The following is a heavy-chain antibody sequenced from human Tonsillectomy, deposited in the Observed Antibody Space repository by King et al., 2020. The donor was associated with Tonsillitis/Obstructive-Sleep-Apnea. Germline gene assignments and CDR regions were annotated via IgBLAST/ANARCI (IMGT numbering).Heavy chain of an antibody. D-gene: IGHD3-3*01. J-gene: IGHJ4*02. Sequence: VQLVESGGGLVQPGGSLRLSCAASGFTVSSNYMSWVRQAPGKGLEWVSDIYSGGSTYYADSVKGRFTISRDNSKNTLYLQMNSLRAEDTAVYYCARGGGDFWSGYRNYFDYWGQGTLVTVSS. CDR2: IYSGGST. V-gene: IGHV3-66*01. CDR1: GFTVSSNY. CDR3: ARGGGDFWSGYRNYFDY.